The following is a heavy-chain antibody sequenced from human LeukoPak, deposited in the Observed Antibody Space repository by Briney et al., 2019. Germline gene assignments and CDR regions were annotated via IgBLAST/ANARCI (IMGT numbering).Heavy chain of an antibody. CDR2: INPKSGDT. D-gene: IGHD6-19*01. J-gene: IGHJ4*02. V-gene: IGHV1-2*02. CDR3: AREGYSSGWYYCDY. Sequence: ASVKVSCKASAYTFIDFYIHWVRQAPGQGLEWMGWINPKSGDTKYAQNLQGRVTMTRDTSINTAHMELSRLRSDDTAVYYCAREGYSSGWYYCDYWGQGTLVTVSS. CDR1: AYTFIDFY.